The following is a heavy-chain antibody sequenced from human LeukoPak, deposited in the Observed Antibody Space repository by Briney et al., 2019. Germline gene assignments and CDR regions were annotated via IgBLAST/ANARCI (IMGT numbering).Heavy chain of an antibody. V-gene: IGHV3-15*01. CDR2: IWSKTDGVTT. J-gene: IGHJ1*01. CDR3: STVRYYYDSSGYVFTEYLQL. CDR1: GFTFSNAW. D-gene: IGHD3-22*01. Sequence: VGSLRLSCAASGFTFSNAWMSWVRQAPGKGLEWIGRIWSKTDGVTTDYAAPVKGRFSISRDDSKNTLYLQMNSLKTEDTAVYYCSTVRYYYDSSGYVFTEYLQLWGQGTLVTVSS.